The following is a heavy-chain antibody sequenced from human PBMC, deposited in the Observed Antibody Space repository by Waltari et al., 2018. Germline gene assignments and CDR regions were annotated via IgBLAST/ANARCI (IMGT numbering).Heavy chain of an antibody. CDR1: GFTFSSYS. V-gene: IGHV3-21*01. CDR3: AGAPGGEGFDY. J-gene: IGHJ4*02. CDR2: ISSRSSDI. D-gene: IGHD3-16*01. Sequence: EVQLVESGGGLVKPGGSLRLSCAASGFTFSSYSMNWVRQAPGKGLEWVSSISSRSSDICAASADKGRFNSSRDNAKKSRYLQVNSLRGEDTAAYYGAGAPGGEGFDYGGQGSVVTVCS.